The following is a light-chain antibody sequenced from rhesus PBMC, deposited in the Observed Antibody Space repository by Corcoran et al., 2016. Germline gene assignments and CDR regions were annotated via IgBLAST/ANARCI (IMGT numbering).Light chain of an antibody. CDR3: QQSSNLLWT. J-gene: IGKJ1*01. CDR2: GAS. Sequence: ETVVTQSPATLSLSPGERATLSCRASQSVGSYLAWYQQKPGQAPRRLIYGASSRATGIPDRFSGSGSGTDFTLTISSLEPEDVGVYYYQQSSNLLWTFGQGTKVEIK. CDR1: QSVGSY. V-gene: IGKV3-24*04.